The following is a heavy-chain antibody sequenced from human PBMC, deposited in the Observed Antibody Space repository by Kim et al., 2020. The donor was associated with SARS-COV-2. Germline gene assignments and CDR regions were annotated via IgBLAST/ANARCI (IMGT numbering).Heavy chain of an antibody. CDR3: ARAFRDGFDY. CDR1: GFTFSDYY. CDR2: ISSSGSST. Sequence: GGSLRLSCAASGFTFSDYYMTWVRQAPGKGLEWVSYISSSGSSTYYAESVKGRFTISRDNAKNSLYLQMNSLRAEDTAVYYCARAFRDGFDYWGQGTLVTVSS. V-gene: IGHV3-11*01. J-gene: IGHJ4*02.